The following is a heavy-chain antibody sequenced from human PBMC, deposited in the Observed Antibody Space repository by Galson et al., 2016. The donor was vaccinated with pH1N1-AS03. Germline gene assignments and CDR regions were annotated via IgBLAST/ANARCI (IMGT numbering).Heavy chain of an antibody. V-gene: IGHV1-18*01. CDR3: ARDLRSDFGNSFVAGVQFGRY. J-gene: IGHJ4*02. CDR2: ISAYSGNT. D-gene: IGHD4-17*01. CDR1: GYTFTNFG. Sequence: SVKASCKASGYTFTNFGIIWVRQAPGQGLEWLGWISAYSGNTDYAQSLQGRVSMTTDPSTSTAYMELTSLTSDDTAIYYCARDLRSDFGNSFVAGVQFGRYWGQGTLVTVS.